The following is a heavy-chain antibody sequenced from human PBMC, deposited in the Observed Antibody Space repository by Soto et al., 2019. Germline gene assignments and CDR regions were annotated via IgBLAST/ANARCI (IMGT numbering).Heavy chain of an antibody. V-gene: IGHV1-2*02. J-gene: IGHJ6*02. CDR3: ARLPPPGLYYSGMDV. Sequence: GTSVEFSCKASGESFTAYYIHWVRQATGQGLEWVGWINPRNGATDCAQMFQGRVTMTRDTSITTACMDLSGLRSDDTAMYYCARLPPPGLYYSGMDVWGQGTTVTVSS. CDR1: GESFTAYY. CDR2: INPRNGAT.